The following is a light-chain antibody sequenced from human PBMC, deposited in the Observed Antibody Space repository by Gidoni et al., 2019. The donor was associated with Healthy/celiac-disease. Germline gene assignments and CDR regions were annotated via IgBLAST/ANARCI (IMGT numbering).Light chain of an antibody. J-gene: IGLJ2*01. V-gene: IGLV3-1*01. Sequence: GCLTRSGYHLGDKYACSSPQMPADPPFLFIYQDSKRPSGIPARFSGSTSGTTATLTISGTQAMDEADYCCPAWVSSTPVVFGGGTKLTVL. CDR1: HLGDKY. CDR3: PAWVSSTPVV. CDR2: QDS.